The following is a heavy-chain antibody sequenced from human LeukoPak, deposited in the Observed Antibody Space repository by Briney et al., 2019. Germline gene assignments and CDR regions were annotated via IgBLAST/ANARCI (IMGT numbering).Heavy chain of an antibody. CDR3: ARSTTSGLLGGYFDD. CDR1: GGSISGYY. J-gene: IGHJ4*02. V-gene: IGHV4-59*01. Sequence: SETLSLTCSVSGGSISGYYWSWIRQPPGKGLEWIGYIYYSGSNNYNPSLESRAAISVDTSKNHFSLTLSFVTVADTAVYYCARSTTSGLLGGYFDDWGRGTLVTVSS. CDR2: IYYSGSN. D-gene: IGHD1-26*01.